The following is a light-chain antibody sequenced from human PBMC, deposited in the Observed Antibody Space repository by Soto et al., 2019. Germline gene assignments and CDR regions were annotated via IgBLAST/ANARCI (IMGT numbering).Light chain of an antibody. CDR3: CSYAGSSTPYV. CDR1: SSDVGGYNY. J-gene: IGLJ1*01. V-gene: IGLV2-23*02. CDR2: EVS. Sequence: QSVLTQAASVSGSPGQSISISCTGTSSDVGGYNYVSWYQQHPGKAPKLMIYEVSKRPSGVSNRFSGSKSGNTASLTISGLQAEDEADYYCCSYAGSSTPYVFGTGTKVTVL.